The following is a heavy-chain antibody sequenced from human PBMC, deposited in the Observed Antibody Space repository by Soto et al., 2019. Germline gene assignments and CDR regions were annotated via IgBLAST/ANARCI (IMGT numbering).Heavy chain of an antibody. D-gene: IGHD5-12*01. CDR3: ARHPYESFDY. Sequence: PSETLSLTCTVSGGSISSTSYYWGWIRQPPGKGLEWIGSFYYSGGSYYNPSLKSRVTLFVDTSKNQFSLKLTSVTAADTAVYYCARHPYESFDYWGQGALVTVSS. J-gene: IGHJ4*02. CDR1: GGSISSTSYY. V-gene: IGHV4-39*01. CDR2: FYYSGGS.